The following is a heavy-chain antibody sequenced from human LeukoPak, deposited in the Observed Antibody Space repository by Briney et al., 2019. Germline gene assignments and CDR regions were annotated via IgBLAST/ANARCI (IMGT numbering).Heavy chain of an antibody. D-gene: IGHD2-2*01. J-gene: IGHJ6*02. CDR1: GFTFSSYA. Sequence: GGSLRLSCAASGFTFSSYAMSWVRLVPGKGLEWVSAITGSGASTYYADSVKGRFTISRDNSKSTLYLQMNSLRAEDTALYYCARYCTGSSCSAGGNYYGMDVWGQGTTVTVSS. CDR2: ITGSGAST. CDR3: ARYCTGSSCSAGGNYYGMDV. V-gene: IGHV3-23*01.